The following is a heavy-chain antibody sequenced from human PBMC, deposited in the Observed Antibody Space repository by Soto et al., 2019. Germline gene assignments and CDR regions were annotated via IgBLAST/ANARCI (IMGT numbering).Heavy chain of an antibody. CDR2: IYLGDSDT. Sequence: GESLKISCRGSGHNSPTYWIGWVRQMPGKGLEWMGIIYLGDSDTRYSPSFQGQVTISADKSINTAYLQWSSLRASDTAVYYCARYQFGSYWQFDLWGRGILVTVSS. J-gene: IGHJ2*01. V-gene: IGHV5-51*01. CDR1: GHNSPTYW. D-gene: IGHD2-2*01. CDR3: ARYQFGSYWQFDL.